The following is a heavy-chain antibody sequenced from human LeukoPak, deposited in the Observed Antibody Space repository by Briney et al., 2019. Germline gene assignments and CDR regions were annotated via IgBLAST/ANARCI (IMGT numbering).Heavy chain of an antibody. V-gene: IGHV6-1*01. CDR1: GDSVSSNSAA. Sequence: SQTLSLTCAISGDSVSSNSAAWNWIRQSPSSGLEWLGRTYYRSKWFIDYAVSLKGRINIDPDTSKNQFSLHLHSVTPEDTAVYYCAGSGSYFRSWGQGMLITVSS. J-gene: IGHJ4*02. CDR3: AGSGSYFRS. CDR2: TYYRSKWFI. D-gene: IGHD3-10*01.